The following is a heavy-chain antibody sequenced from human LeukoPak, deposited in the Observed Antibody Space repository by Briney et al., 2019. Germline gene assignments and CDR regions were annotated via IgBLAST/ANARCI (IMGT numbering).Heavy chain of an antibody. Sequence: SETLSLTCTVSGASINYYYWSWLRQPPGKGLEWIGYIFDSGSANYNPSLKSRVSISIDTSKNQFSLKLTSITAADTAVYFCAGGPAAVDYWYFDLWGRGTLVTVSS. CDR1: GASINYYY. CDR3: AGGPAAVDYWYFDL. J-gene: IGHJ2*01. CDR2: IFDSGSA. V-gene: IGHV4-59*01. D-gene: IGHD6-13*01.